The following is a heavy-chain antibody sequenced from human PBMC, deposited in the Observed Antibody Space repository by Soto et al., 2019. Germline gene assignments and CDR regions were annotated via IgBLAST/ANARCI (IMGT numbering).Heavy chain of an antibody. J-gene: IGHJ4*02. D-gene: IGHD1-1*01. CDR1: GDTFSSYA. V-gene: IGHV1-69*06. CDR3: VRELSEQLPAY. CDR2: IIPLYYTA. Sequence: QVQVVQSGAEVKEPGSSVTVSCKASGDTFSSYAVSWVRQAPGQGLEWMGSIIPLYYTANYAQKFQDRVSLSVDKSTNTAYMQLSRLRSEYTAVDYCVRELSEQLPAYWGQGTLVTFSS.